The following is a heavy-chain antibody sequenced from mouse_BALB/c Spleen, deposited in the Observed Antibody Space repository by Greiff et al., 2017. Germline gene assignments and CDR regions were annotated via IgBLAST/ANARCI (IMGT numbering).Heavy chain of an antibody. CDR3: ARTGQKDYFDY. D-gene: IGHD3-3*01. Sequence: VQLQQPGAELVKPGASVKLSCKASGYTFTSYWMHWVKQRPGQGLEWIGEINPSNGRTNYNEKFKSKATLTVDKSSSTAYMQLSSLTSEDSAVYYCARTGQKDYFDYWGQGTTLTVSS. CDR2: INPSNGRT. J-gene: IGHJ2*01. V-gene: IGHV1S81*02. CDR1: GYTFTSYW.